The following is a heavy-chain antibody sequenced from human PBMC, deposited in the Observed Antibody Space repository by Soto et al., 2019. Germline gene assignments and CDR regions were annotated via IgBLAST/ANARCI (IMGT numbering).Heavy chain of an antibody. J-gene: IGHJ5*02. D-gene: IGHD5-18*01. Sequence: PGGSLRLSCAASGFTFSDYYMSWIRQAPGKGLEWVSYISSSGSTIYYADSVKGRFTISRDNAKNSLYLQMNSLRAEDTAVYYCAREAPGPDRRYSYGSEVDWFDPWGQGT. CDR2: ISSSGSTI. CDR1: GFTFSDYY. CDR3: AREAPGPDRRYSYGSEVDWFDP. V-gene: IGHV3-11*01.